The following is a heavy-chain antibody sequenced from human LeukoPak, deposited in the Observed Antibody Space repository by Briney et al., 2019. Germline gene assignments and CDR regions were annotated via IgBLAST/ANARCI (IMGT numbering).Heavy chain of an antibody. V-gene: IGHV3-21*01. CDR1: GFAFSRFW. J-gene: IGHJ4*02. D-gene: IGHD2-2*01. CDR3: ASDVPATAICY. Sequence: PGGSLRLSCTVSGFAFSRFWMSWVRQAPGKGLEWVSSISSSSSYIYYADSVKGRFTISRDNAKNSLYLQMNSLRAEDTAVYYCASDVPATAICYWGQGTLVTVSS. CDR2: ISSSSSYI.